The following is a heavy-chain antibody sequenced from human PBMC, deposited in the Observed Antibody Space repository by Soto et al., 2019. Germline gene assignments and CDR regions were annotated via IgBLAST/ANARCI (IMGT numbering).Heavy chain of an antibody. CDR2: INHSGST. CDR1: GGSFSGYY. D-gene: IGHD1-7*01. J-gene: IGHJ6*02. CDR3: ARARGRNWNYPSYYYYGMDV. Sequence: NPAETLSLTGAVYGGSFSGYYWSWIRQPPGKGLEWIGEINHSGSTNYNPSLKSRVTISVDTSRNQFSLKLSSVTAADTAVYYCARARGRNWNYPSYYYYGMDVWGQGTTVTVSS. V-gene: IGHV4-34*01.